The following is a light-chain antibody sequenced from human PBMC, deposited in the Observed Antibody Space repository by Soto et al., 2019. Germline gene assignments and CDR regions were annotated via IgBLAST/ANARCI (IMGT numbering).Light chain of an antibody. V-gene: IGKV3D-20*02. CDR2: AAS. J-gene: IGKJ5*01. CDR1: QSVKSNF. Sequence: IVLTQSPGTLSLSPGERATLSCRASQSVKSNFLAWYQQKRGQVPRLLIYAASIRATGTPARFSGSGFGTDFSLTINNLEAEDFAVYYCQQRNSWPITFGQGTRLEIK. CDR3: QQRNSWPIT.